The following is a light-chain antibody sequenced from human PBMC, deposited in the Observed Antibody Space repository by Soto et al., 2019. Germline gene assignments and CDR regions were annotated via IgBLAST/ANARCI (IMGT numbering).Light chain of an antibody. CDR1: PSISSW. J-gene: IGKJ1*01. CDR3: QQYNSYST. CDR2: KAS. V-gene: IGKV1-5*03. Sequence: DIQMTQSPSTLSASVGDRVTITCRASPSISSWFAWYQQKPGKAPKLLIYKASSLESGVPSRFSGSGSGTEFTLTISSLQPDDFATYYCQQYNSYSTFGQGTKVEIK.